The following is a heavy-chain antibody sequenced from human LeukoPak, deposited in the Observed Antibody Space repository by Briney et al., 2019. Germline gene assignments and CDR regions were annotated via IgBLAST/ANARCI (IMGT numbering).Heavy chain of an antibody. V-gene: IGHV4-39*07. Sequence: SETLSLTCTVSGGSISSSSYFWGWIRQPPGKGLEWIGSIYYSGSTYYNPSLKSRDTISVDRSKNQFSLKLSSVTAADTAVYYCAGRPESYSSSIYFDYWGQGTLVTVSS. CDR3: AGRPESYSSSIYFDY. CDR1: GGSISSSSYF. J-gene: IGHJ4*02. CDR2: IYYSGST. D-gene: IGHD6-13*01.